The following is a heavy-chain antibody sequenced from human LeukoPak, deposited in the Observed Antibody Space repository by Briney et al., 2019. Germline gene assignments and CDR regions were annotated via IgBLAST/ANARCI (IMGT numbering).Heavy chain of an antibody. CDR3: ARSAYSGSSTFGYFQH. CDR2: IWYDGSNK. V-gene: IGHV3-33*01. J-gene: IGHJ1*01. Sequence: GRSLRLSCAASGFTFSSYGMHWVRQAPGKGLEWVAVIWYDGSNKYYADSVKGRFTISRDNSKNTLYLQMNSLRAEDTAVYYCARSAYSGSSTFGYFQHWGQGTLVTVSS. D-gene: IGHD1-26*01. CDR1: GFTFSSYG.